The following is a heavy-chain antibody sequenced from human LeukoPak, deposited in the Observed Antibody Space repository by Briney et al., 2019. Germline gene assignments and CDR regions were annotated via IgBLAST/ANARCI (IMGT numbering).Heavy chain of an antibody. D-gene: IGHD6-13*01. J-gene: IGHJ4*02. CDR2: INHSGST. V-gene: IGHV4-34*01. CDR3: ARISYSSSWIQVDY. CDR1: GGSFSDYY. Sequence: SDTLSLTCAVYGGSFSDYYFSWIRQPPGKGLEWIGEINHSGSTKYNPSIKSRIIISVGTSKNQFSLKLCSVTAADTAVYYCARISYSSSWIQVDYWGQGTLVTVCS.